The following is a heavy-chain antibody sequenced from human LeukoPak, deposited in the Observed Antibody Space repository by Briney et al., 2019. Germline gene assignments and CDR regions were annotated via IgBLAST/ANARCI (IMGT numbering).Heavy chain of an antibody. J-gene: IGHJ5*02. CDR3: ARDRYGFCWFDP. CDR1: GFTFSSYA. CDR2: ISSSGSTI. V-gene: IGHV3-48*04. D-gene: IGHD5-18*01. Sequence: PGGSLRLSCAASGFTFSSYAMSWVRQAPGKGLEWVSYISSSGSTIYYADSVKGRFTISRDNAKNSLYLQMNSLRAEDTAVYYCARDRYGFCWFDPWGQGTLVTVSS.